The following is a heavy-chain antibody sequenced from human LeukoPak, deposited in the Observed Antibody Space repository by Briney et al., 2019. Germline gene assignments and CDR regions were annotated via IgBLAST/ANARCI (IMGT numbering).Heavy chain of an antibody. CDR2: MSPNNGDT. V-gene: IGHV1-8*01. CDR3: ARSGGLYYFDY. D-gene: IGHD1-26*01. Sequence: ASVKVSCKTSGYTFTSYDINWVRQATGQGLEWLGWMSPNNGDTGYAQKFQGRVTMTRDTSTNTAYMELSALTSEDTAVYYCARSGGLYYFDYWGQGTLVTVSS. J-gene: IGHJ4*02. CDR1: GYTFTSYD.